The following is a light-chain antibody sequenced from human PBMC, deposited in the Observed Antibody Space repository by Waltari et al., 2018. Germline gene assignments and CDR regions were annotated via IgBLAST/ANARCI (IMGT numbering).Light chain of an antibody. CDR1: KLGDKY. J-gene: IGLJ2*01. CDR3: QAWDSRTEV. Sequence: SYELTQPPSVSVSPGQTASITCSGDKLGDKYACWYQQRPGQSPVLVIYEDTKRPSGIPERFSGSNSGNPATLTISGTQAIDEADYYCQAWDSRTEVFGGGTKLTVL. CDR2: EDT. V-gene: IGLV3-1*01.